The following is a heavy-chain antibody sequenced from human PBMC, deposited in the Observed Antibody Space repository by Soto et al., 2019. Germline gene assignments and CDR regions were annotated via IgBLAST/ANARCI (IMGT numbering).Heavy chain of an antibody. Sequence: GGSLRLSCAASGFTFSDFDISWIRQAPWKGLEWVSYISSSGTTIYYADSVKGRFTISRDNAQNSLYLQMNSLRAEHTALYYCARDPGRITMIRGVLKWFDPWGQGTLVTVCS. CDR2: ISSSGTTI. V-gene: IGHV3-11*01. J-gene: IGHJ5*02. D-gene: IGHD3-10*01. CDR3: ARDPGRITMIRGVLKWFDP. CDR1: GFTFSDFD.